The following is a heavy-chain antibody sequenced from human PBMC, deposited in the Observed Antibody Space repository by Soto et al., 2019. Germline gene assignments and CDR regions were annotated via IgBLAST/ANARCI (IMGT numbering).Heavy chain of an antibody. D-gene: IGHD3-9*01. CDR2: IYNSGTT. CDR1: GGSISSGGYY. CDR3: ARDPNYDILTGYRTYWYFDL. V-gene: IGHV4-31*03. Sequence: QVQLQESGPGLVKPSQTLTLTCSVSGGSISSGGYYWSWIRQHPGEGLEWIGYIYNSGTTYYNASLKSRVTISEDTSKNQFSLKLSSVTAADTAVYYCARDPNYDILTGYRTYWYFDLWGRGAQVTVSS. J-gene: IGHJ2*01.